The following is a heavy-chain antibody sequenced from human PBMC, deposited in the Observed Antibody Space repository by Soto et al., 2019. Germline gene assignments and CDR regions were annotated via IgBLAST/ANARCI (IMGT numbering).Heavy chain of an antibody. CDR2: IYYSGST. Sequence: SETLSLTCTVSGCSISSYYWSWIRQPPGKGLEWIGYIYYSGSTNYNPSLKSRVTISVDTSKNQFSLKLSSVTAADTAVYYCARDSNWNFRWFDPWGQGTLVTVSS. D-gene: IGHD1-7*01. V-gene: IGHV4-59*01. CDR3: ARDSNWNFRWFDP. CDR1: GCSISSYY. J-gene: IGHJ5*02.